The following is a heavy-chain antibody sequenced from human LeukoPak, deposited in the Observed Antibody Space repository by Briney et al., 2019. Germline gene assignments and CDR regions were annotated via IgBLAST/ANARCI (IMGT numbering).Heavy chain of an antibody. CDR3: ALTSSSWYYFDY. V-gene: IGHV1-2*02. J-gene: IGHJ4*02. D-gene: IGHD6-13*01. CDR2: INPNSGGT. CDR1: GYTFTGYY. Sequence: ASVKVSCKASGYTFTGYYMHWVRQAPGQGLEWMGWINPNSGGTNYAQKFQGRVTMTRDTSISTAYMELSRLRSDDTAVYYCALTSSSWYYFDYWGQGTRVVVSS.